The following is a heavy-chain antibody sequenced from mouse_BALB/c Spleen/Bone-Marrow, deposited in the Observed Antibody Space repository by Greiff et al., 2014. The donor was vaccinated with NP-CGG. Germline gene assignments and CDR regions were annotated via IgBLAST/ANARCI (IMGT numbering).Heavy chain of an antibody. D-gene: IGHD2-3*01. V-gene: IGHV1S29*02. Sequence: DVQLVESGPELVKPGASVKISCKASGYTFSDYNMHWVKQSHGKSLEWIGNIYPYNGGTGYNQKFKRKATLTADNSSSTAYMELRSLTSEDSAVYHCARGWLLSWFAYWGQGTLVTVSA. J-gene: IGHJ3*01. CDR3: ARGWLLSWFAY. CDR1: GYTFSDYN. CDR2: IYPYNGGT.